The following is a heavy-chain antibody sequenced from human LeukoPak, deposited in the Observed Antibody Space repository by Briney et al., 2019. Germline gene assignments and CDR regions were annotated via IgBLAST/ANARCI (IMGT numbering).Heavy chain of an antibody. CDR2: MCYSGST. Sequence: SETLSLTCTVAGDSISSYCWSWVRQPPGKGLEWIGSMCYSGSTNYNPSLKSRVTISIDTSKNQFSLKLSSVIAADTAVYYCARRVVESAVITERNWFDPWGQGTLVTVSS. V-gene: IGHV4-59*08. CDR1: GDSISSYC. D-gene: IGHD4-11*01. J-gene: IGHJ5*02. CDR3: ARRVVESAVITERNWFDP.